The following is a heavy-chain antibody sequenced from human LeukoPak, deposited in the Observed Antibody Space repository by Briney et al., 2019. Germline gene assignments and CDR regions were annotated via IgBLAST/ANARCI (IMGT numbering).Heavy chain of an antibody. J-gene: IGHJ4*02. V-gene: IGHV4-39*01. CDR2: IYYSGST. CDR1: GGSISSSSYY. CDR3: ARHRIHCGGDCNWWDY. D-gene: IGHD2-21*01. Sequence: SETLSLTCTVSGGSISSSSYYWGWIRQPPGKGLEWIGSIYYSGSTYYNPSLKSRVTISVDTSKNQFSLKLSSVTAADTAVYYCARHRIHCGGDCNWWDYWGQGTLVTVSS.